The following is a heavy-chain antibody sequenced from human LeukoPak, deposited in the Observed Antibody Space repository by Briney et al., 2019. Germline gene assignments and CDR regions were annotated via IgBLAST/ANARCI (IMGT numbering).Heavy chain of an antibody. CDR1: GYTLTSYA. J-gene: IGHJ5*02. Sequence: ASVKVSCTASGYTLTSYAMNWVRQAPGQGLEWMGWINTNTGNPTYAQGFTGRFVFSLDTSVSTAYLQISSLKAEDTAVYYCARRGYGSGSFLPLNWFDPWGQGTLVTVSS. CDR2: INTNTGNP. V-gene: IGHV7-4-1*02. D-gene: IGHD3-10*01. CDR3: ARRGYGSGSFLPLNWFDP.